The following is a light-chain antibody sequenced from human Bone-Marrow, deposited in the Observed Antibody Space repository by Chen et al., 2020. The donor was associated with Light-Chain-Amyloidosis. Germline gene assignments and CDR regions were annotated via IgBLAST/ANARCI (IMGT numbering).Light chain of an antibody. Sequence: QSALTQPPSASESPGQSVAISCTVTSSDVGGYNYVSWYQQHPGKAPKLMIYEVTKRPSGVPDRFSGSKSGNTASLTVSGLQAEDEADYYCSSYAGSNNFWVFGGGTKLTVL. CDR1: SSDVGGYNY. V-gene: IGLV2-8*01. CDR3: SSYAGSNNFWV. J-gene: IGLJ3*02. CDR2: EVT.